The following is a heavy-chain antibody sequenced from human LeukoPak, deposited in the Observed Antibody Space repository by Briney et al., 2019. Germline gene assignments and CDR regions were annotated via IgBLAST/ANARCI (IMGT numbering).Heavy chain of an antibody. Sequence: GRSLRLSCTASGVSVSTYAMHSVRRPPGSGLEWVAVILFDGTNKYYGDSVEGRFSVSSDNSKNTLYLQMNSLRPDDTAMYYCATDYGDYESIDYWGQGALVTVSS. V-gene: IGHV3-30*04. CDR3: ATDYGDYESIDY. CDR1: GVSVSTYA. CDR2: ILFDGTNK. J-gene: IGHJ4*02. D-gene: IGHD4-17*01.